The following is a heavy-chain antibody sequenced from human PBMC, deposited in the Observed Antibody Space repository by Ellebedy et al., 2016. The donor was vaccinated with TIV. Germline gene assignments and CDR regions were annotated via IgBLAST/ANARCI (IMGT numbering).Heavy chain of an antibody. V-gene: IGHV4-39*01. J-gene: IGHJ6*02. Sequence: MPSETLSLTCTVSGGSISSSGYYWGWIRQPPGKGLEWIGIIYYSGSTYYNPSLKSRVTISVDTSKNLFSLNLSSVTAADTAVYYCARHGEGTSFPRGYYYGMDVWGQGTTVTVSS. CDR2: IYYSGST. CDR3: ARHGEGTSFPRGYYYGMDV. CDR1: GGSISSSGYY. D-gene: IGHD2-2*01.